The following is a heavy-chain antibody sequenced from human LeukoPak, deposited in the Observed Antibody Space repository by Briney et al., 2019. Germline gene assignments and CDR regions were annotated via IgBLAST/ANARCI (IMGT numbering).Heavy chain of an antibody. V-gene: IGHV3-74*01. CDR1: GFTFSSYW. CDR3: AKEQASGWTGLDY. D-gene: IGHD6-19*01. J-gene: IGHJ4*02. Sequence: GGSLRLSCAASGFTFSSYWMHWVRQAPGKGLVWVSRINSDGSSTSYADSVKGRFTISRDNAKNSLYLQMNSLRAEDMALYYCAKEQASGWTGLDYWDQGTLVTVSS. CDR2: INSDGSST.